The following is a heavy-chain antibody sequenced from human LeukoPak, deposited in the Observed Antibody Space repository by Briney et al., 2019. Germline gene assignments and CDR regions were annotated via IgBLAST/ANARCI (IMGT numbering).Heavy chain of an antibody. V-gene: IGHV4-61*02. Sequence: SSQTLSLTCTVSGGSISSGSYYWSWIRQPAGKGLEWIGRIYTSGSTNYNPSLKSRVTISVDTSKNQFSLKLSSVTAADTAVYYCARGAPNWFDPWGQGTLVTVSS. CDR1: GGSISSGSYY. J-gene: IGHJ5*02. CDR3: ARGAPNWFDP. CDR2: IYTSGST.